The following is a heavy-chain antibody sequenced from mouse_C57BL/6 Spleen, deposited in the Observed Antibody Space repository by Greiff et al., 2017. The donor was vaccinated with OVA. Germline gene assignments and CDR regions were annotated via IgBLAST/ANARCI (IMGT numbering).Heavy chain of an antibody. CDR3: AREIMVTTGYYAMDY. J-gene: IGHJ4*01. D-gene: IGHD2-2*01. CDR1: GYTFTSYW. Sequence: QVQLKQPGAELVKPGASVKMSCKASGYTFTSYWITWVKQRPGQGLEWIGDIYPGSGSTNYNEKFKSKATLTVDTSSSTAYMQLSSLTSEDSAVYYCAREIMVTTGYYAMDYWGQGTSVTVSS. CDR2: IYPGSGST. V-gene: IGHV1-55*01.